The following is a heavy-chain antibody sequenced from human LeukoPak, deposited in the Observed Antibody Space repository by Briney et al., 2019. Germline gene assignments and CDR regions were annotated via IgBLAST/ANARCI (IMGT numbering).Heavy chain of an antibody. CDR3: ARDLGGITMVRGVLDV. CDR1: GFTFSSYS. V-gene: IGHV3-21*01. CDR2: ISSSSSYI. D-gene: IGHD3-10*01. Sequence: PGGSLRLSCAASGFTFSSYSMNWVRQAPGKGLEWVSSISSSSSYIYYADSVKGRFTTSRDNAKNSLYLQMNSLRAEDTAVYYCARDLGGITMVRGVLDVWGQGTTVTVSS. J-gene: IGHJ6*02.